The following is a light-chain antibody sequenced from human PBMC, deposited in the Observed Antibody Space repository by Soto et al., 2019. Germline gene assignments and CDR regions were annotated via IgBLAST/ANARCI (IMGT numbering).Light chain of an antibody. J-gene: IGKJ4*01. CDR1: QSVRSNY. CDR2: GAS. Sequence: EIVMTQSPVILSLSPGERATLSCRASQSVRSNYLAWYQQKPGQAPSLLIFGASTRAAGIPARFSASGSGTEFTLTISSLKSEDVAVYYCQQYGDWTLTFGGGTKVDIK. V-gene: IGKV3-15*01. CDR3: QQYGDWTLT.